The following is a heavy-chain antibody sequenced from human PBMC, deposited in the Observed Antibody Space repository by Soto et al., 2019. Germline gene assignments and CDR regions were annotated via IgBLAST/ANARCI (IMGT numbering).Heavy chain of an antibody. CDR1: GYTFTSYG. V-gene: IGHV1-18*01. Sequence: ASVKVSCKASGYTFTSYGISWVRQAPGQGLEWMGWISAYNGNTNYAQKLQGRVTMTTDTSTSTAYMELRSLRSDDTAVYYCARDYTMARGAHYFDYWGQGTLVTVSS. J-gene: IGHJ4*02. D-gene: IGHD3-10*01. CDR2: ISAYNGNT. CDR3: ARDYTMARGAHYFDY.